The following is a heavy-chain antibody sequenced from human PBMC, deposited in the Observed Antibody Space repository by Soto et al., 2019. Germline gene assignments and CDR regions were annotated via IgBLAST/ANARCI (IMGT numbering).Heavy chain of an antibody. J-gene: IGHJ5*02. V-gene: IGHV3-30*18. CDR2: ISYDGSNK. CDR3: AKDKKRSLCGATLPWFDP. Sequence: GGALSLSCAASGVTFSRYRMLWVRQAAGRGLEWVADISYDGSNKYYADSEKGLFKITRGNSKNTLHLQMNNPRAEDTAAYYWAKDKKRSLCGATLPWFDPWGQGTLVTVS. D-gene: IGHD1-26*01. CDR1: GVTFSRYR.